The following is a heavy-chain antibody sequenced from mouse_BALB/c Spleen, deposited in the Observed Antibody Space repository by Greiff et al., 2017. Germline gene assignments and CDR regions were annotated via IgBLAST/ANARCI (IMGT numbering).Heavy chain of an antibody. V-gene: IGHV14-3*02. CDR2: IDPANGNT. D-gene: IGHD2-1*01. J-gene: IGHJ3*01. CDR3: ARDGNGFAY. CDR1: GFNIKDTY. Sequence: EVKLMESGAELVKPGASVKLSCTASGFNIKDTYMHWVKQRPEQGLEWIGRIDPANGNTKYDPKFQGKATITADTSSNTAYLQLSSLTSEDTAVYYCARDGNGFAYWGQGTLVTVSA.